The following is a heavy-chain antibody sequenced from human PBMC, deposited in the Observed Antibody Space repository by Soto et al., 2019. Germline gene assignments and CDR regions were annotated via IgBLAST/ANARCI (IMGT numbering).Heavy chain of an antibody. Sequence: QITLKESGPTLVKPTQTLTLTCTFSGFSLTTSGVTVGWIRQPPGKALEWLALIYWNDDKPYTPSLKSRLTITKGTSKNQVVLTMTNVDPVDTATYYCAHSSGRKGAFDYWGQGTLVTVSS. V-gene: IGHV2-5*01. CDR1: GFSLTTSGVT. CDR2: IYWNDDK. CDR3: AHSSGRKGAFDY. D-gene: IGHD1-1*01. J-gene: IGHJ4*02.